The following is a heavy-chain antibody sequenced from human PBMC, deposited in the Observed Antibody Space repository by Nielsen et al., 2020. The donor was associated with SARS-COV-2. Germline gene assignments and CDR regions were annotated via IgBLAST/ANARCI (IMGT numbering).Heavy chain of an antibody. D-gene: IGHD3-22*01. CDR3: ARGIVGVNVVGVVFTGGEFYFDY. Sequence: RQAPGKGLEWIGEISHGVSTGYNPSLKSRVTISEDPSKNQLYLKMRTVTAADTAVYFCARGIVGVNVVGVVFTGGEFYFDYWGQGAPVTVSS. J-gene: IGHJ4*02. V-gene: IGHV4-34*01. CDR2: ISHGVST.